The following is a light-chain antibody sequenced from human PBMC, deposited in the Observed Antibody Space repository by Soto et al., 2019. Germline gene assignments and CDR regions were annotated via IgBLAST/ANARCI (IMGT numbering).Light chain of an antibody. CDR1: QGISNY. CDR3: QKYNSAPSIT. V-gene: IGKV1-27*01. CDR2: AAS. Sequence: DIQMTQSPSSLSASVGDRVTITCRASQGISNYLAWYQQKPGKVPKLLIYAASTLQSGVPSRFSGSGSGTDFTLTISSLQPEDVTTYYCQKYNSAPSITFGQGTRLVIK. J-gene: IGKJ5*01.